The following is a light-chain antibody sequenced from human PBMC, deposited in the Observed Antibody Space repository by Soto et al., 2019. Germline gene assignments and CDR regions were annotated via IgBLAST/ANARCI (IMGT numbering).Light chain of an antibody. CDR3: LLTYSVAVV. V-gene: IGLV7-46*01. Sequence: QAVVTQEPSLTVSPGGTVTLTCGSSTGTVTSGHFPYWFQQKPGQAPRALIYDVTKKHSWTPARFSGSLLGDKAALTLSGVQPEDEAEYYCLLTYSVAVVFGGGTKVTVL. CDR1: TGTVTSGHF. CDR2: DVT. J-gene: IGLJ2*01.